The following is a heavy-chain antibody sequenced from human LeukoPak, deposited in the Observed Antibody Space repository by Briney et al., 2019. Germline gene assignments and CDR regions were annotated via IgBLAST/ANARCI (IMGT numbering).Heavy chain of an antibody. J-gene: IGHJ4*02. CDR3: ARELPGIAVAGAFDY. V-gene: IGHV1-69*05. D-gene: IGHD6-19*01. Sequence: SVKVSCKASGGTFSSYAISWVRQAPGQGLEWMGRIIPIFGTANYAQKFQGRVTITTDESTSTAYMELSSLRSEDTAVYYCARELPGIAVAGAFDYWGQGTLVTVSS. CDR1: GGTFSSYA. CDR2: IIPIFGTA.